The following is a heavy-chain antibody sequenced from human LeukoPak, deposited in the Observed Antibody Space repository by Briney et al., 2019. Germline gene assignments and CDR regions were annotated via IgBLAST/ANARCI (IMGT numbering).Heavy chain of an antibody. CDR1: GYTFTSYG. Sequence: GASVKVFCKASGYTFTSYGISWVRQAPGQGLEWMGWISAYNGNTNYAQKLQGRVTMTTDTSTSTAYMELRSLRSDDTAVYYCARDRYCSSTSCYFWSGYFYYYYGMDVWGQGTTVTVSS. V-gene: IGHV1-18*01. J-gene: IGHJ6*02. D-gene: IGHD2-2*01. CDR3: ARDRYCSSTSCYFWSGYFYYYYGMDV. CDR2: ISAYNGNT.